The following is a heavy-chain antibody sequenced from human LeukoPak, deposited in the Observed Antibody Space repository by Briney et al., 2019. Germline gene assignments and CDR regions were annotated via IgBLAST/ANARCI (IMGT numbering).Heavy chain of an antibody. D-gene: IGHD3-16*02. CDR2: IRYDGSNK. CDR1: GFTFSSYG. Sequence: PGGSLRLSCAASGFTFSSYGMHWVRQAPGKGLEWVAFIRYDGSNKYYADSVKGRFTISRDNSKNTLYLQMNSLRAEDTAVYYCAKNSLPWGVICWFDPWGQGTLVTVSS. CDR3: AKNSLPWGVICWFDP. J-gene: IGHJ5*02. V-gene: IGHV3-30*02.